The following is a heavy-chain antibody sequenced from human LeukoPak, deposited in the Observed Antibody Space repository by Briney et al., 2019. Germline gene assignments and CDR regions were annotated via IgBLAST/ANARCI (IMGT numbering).Heavy chain of an antibody. Sequence: SETLSLTCTVSGGSISSSSYYWGWLRQPPGKGLEWIGSIYYSGSTYYNPSLNSRVTISVDTSKNQFSLKLSSVTAADTALYYCASSRKSRSRWYDGWFDPWGQGTLVTVSS. D-gene: IGHD6-13*01. CDR3: ASSRKSRSRWYDGWFDP. CDR2: IYYSGST. J-gene: IGHJ5*02. CDR1: GGSISSSSYY. V-gene: IGHV4-39*01.